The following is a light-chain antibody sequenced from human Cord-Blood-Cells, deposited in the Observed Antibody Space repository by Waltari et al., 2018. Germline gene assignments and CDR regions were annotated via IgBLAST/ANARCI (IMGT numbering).Light chain of an antibody. V-gene: IGLV8-61*01. J-gene: IGLJ3*02. CDR1: SGSVSSSHH. CDR2: STN. Sequence: QTGVTQDPSLPVSPGGTVTLTRALSSGSVSSSHHPSWYQPTPGQPPRTLIYSTNTRSSGVPDRFSGSILGNKAALTITGAEADDESDYYCVLYMGSGIWVFGGGTKLTVL. CDR3: VLYMGSGIWV.